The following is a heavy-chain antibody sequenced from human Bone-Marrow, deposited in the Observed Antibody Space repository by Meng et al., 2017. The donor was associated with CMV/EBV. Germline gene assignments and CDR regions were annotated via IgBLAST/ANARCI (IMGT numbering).Heavy chain of an antibody. Sequence: ASVKVSCKASGYTFTSYGIRWVRQAPGQGLEWMGWISPYNGNTNYAQKLQGRVTMTRDTSTSTAYMELRSLRSDDTAVYYCARATGYSYGYPRGSRFSYGMDVWGQGTTVTVSS. CDR2: ISPYNGNT. J-gene: IGHJ6*02. CDR1: GYTFTSYG. V-gene: IGHV1-18*01. CDR3: ARATGYSYGYPRGSRFSYGMDV. D-gene: IGHD5-18*01.